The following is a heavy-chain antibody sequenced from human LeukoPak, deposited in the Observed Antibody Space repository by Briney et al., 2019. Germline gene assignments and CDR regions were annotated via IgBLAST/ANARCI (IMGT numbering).Heavy chain of an antibody. V-gene: IGHV4-59*04. Sequence: SETLSLTCTVSGGSISSYYWSWIRQPPGKGLEWIGTIYYSGSYYSPSLKSRVTISVDTSKNQFSLKLSSVTAADTAVYYCARGHYMDVWGKGTTVTVSS. CDR1: GGSISSYY. CDR3: ARGHYMDV. J-gene: IGHJ6*03. CDR2: IYYSGS.